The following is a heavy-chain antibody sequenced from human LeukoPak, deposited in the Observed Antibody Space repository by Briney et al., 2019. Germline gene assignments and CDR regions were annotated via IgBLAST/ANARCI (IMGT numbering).Heavy chain of an antibody. CDR2: ISSSSSYI. D-gene: IGHD4-23*01. CDR3: ARAEGRWLRRDNWFDP. Sequence: GGSLRLSCAASGFTFNSYSMNWVRPAPGKGLEWVSSISSSSSYIYYADSVKGRFTISRDNAKNSLYLQMNSLRAEDTAVYYCARAEGRWLRRDNWFDPWGQGTLVTVSS. CDR1: GFTFNSYS. J-gene: IGHJ5*02. V-gene: IGHV3-21*01.